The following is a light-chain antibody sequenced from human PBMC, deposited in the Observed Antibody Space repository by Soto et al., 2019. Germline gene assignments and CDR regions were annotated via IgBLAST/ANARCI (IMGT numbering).Light chain of an antibody. CDR2: KVS. CDR1: QSPLYSDGNTY. CDR3: MQGTHWPWT. V-gene: IGKV2-30*01. Sequence: DVVMTQSPLSLPVTLGQPASISCRSSQSPLYSDGNTYLGWFQQRPAQSPRRLIYKVSNRDSGVPDRFSGSGSGTDFTLKISRVEAEDVGLYYCMQGTHWPWTFGQGTKVEIK. J-gene: IGKJ1*01.